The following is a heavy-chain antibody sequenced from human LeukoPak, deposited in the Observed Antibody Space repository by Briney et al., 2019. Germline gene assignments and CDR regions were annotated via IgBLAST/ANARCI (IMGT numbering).Heavy chain of an antibody. CDR1: GFTFSSYA. CDR3: ASWGAYCSSTSCPNWFDP. J-gene: IGHJ5*02. CDR2: INWNGGST. V-gene: IGHV3-20*04. Sequence: PGGSLRLSCAASGFTFSSYAMSWVRQAPGKGLEWVSGINWNGGSTGYADSVKGRFTISRDNAKNSLYLQMNSLRAEDTALYYCASWGAYCSSTSCPNWFDPWGQGTLVTVSS. D-gene: IGHD2-2*01.